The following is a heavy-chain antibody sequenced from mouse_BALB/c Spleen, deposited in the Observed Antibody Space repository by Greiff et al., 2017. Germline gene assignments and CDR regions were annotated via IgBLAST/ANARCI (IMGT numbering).Heavy chain of an antibody. V-gene: IGHV5-12-1*01. J-gene: IGHJ4*01. CDR1: GFAFSSYD. CDR3: ARQAIYGNYDAMDY. D-gene: IGHD2-1*01. CDR2: ISSGGGST. Sequence: EVMLVESGGGLVKPGGSLKLSCAASGFAFSSYDMSWVRQTPEKRLEWVAYISSGGGSTYYPDTVKGRFTISRDNAKNTLYLQMSSLKSEDTAMYYCARQAIYGNYDAMDYWGQGTSVTVSS.